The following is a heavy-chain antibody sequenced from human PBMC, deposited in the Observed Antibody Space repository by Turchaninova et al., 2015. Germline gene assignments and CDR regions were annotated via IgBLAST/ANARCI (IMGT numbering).Heavy chain of an antibody. CDR2: IYYTGGT. D-gene: IGHD2-15*01. CDR1: GGSISGRTSY. CDR3: ATTGNSGDYDY. V-gene: IGHV4-39*07. J-gene: IGHJ4*02. Sequence: QLQLQESGPGLVKPSETLSPTCTVSGGSISGRTSYWPWIRQPPGKGLEWIGAIYYTGGTYYTPSLKSRVTISVDTSKNQFSLNLRSVTAADTAVYYCATTGNSGDYDYWGQGTLVTVSS.